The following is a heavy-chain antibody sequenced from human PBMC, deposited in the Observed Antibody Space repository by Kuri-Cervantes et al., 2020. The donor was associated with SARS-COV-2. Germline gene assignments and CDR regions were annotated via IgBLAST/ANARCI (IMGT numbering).Heavy chain of an antibody. D-gene: IGHD3-22*01. CDR3: ASVATPETYDYDSNGYYGAFDI. J-gene: IGHJ3*02. Sequence: GESLKISCAASGFTFSSYSMNWVRQAPGKGLEWVSYISSSSSTIYYADSVKGRFTISRDNAKNSLYLQMNSLRAEDTAVYYCASVATPETYDYDSNGYYGAFDIWGQGTMVTVSS. V-gene: IGHV3-48*01. CDR1: GFTFSSYS. CDR2: ISSSSSTI.